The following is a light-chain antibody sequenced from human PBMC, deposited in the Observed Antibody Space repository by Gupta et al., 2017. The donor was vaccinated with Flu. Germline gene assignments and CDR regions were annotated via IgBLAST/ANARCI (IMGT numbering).Light chain of an antibody. CDR3: QQYGSSSIT. V-gene: IGKV3-20*01. J-gene: IGKJ5*01. CDR1: QSVSSSY. Sequence: ERATLSCRASQSVSSSYLAWYQQKPGQAPRLLIYGASRRATGIPDRFSGSGSGTDFTLAISRLEPEDFAVYYCQQYGSSSITFGQGTRLEIK. CDR2: GAS.